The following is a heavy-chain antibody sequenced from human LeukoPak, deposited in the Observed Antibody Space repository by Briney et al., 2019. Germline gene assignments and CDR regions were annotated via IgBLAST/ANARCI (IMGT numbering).Heavy chain of an antibody. Sequence: PSETLSLTCTVSGGSISGRNYYLAWIRQPPGKGLEWTGNIYHSGSTFYNPSLKSRVTMSVDTSKNQFSLSLTSAVAADTAVFHCARGFYDSGGANYFDPWGQGTLVTVSS. CDR3: ARGFYDSGGANYFDP. D-gene: IGHD3-22*01. CDR1: GGSISGRNYY. J-gene: IGHJ5*02. V-gene: IGHV4-39*01. CDR2: IYHSGST.